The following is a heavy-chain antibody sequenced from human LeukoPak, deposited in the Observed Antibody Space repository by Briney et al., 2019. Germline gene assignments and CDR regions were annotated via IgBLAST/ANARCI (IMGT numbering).Heavy chain of an antibody. V-gene: IGHV1-18*01. CDR3: AKDEFYYYDSSGYYYGLHRYDAFDI. J-gene: IGHJ3*02. D-gene: IGHD3-22*01. CDR2: ISAYNGNT. CDR1: GYTFTSYG. Sequence: ASVKVSCKASGYTFTSYGISWVRQAPGQGLEWMGWISAYNGNTNYAQKLQGRVTMTTDTSTSTAYMELRSLRSDDTAVYYCAKDEFYYYDSSGYYYGLHRYDAFDIWGQGTMVTVSS.